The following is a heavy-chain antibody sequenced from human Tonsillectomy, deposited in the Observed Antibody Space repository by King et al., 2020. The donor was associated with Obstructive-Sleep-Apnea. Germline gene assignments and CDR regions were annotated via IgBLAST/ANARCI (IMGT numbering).Heavy chain of an antibody. CDR1: GGSISSGGYY. D-gene: IGHD3-10*01. Sequence: QLQESGPGLVKPSQTLSLTCTVSGGSISSGGYYWSWIRQHPGKGLEWIGYIYYSGNTDYNPSLKSRVTISVDTSKNQLSLKLTSVTAADTAVYYCAVVVRGVTSYDYWGQGTLVTVSS. V-gene: IGHV4-31*03. J-gene: IGHJ4*02. CDR2: IYYSGNT. CDR3: AVVVRGVTSYDY.